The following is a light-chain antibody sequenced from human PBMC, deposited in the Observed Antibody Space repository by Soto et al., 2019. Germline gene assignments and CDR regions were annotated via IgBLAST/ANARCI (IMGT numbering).Light chain of an antibody. J-gene: IGKJ1*01. Sequence: EIVMTQSPATLSVSPGERSTLSCRATQSVSRNLAWYQQKPGQAPRLLIYGASTRATGIPARFSGSGSGTDFTLSISRLEPEDFAMYYCQQYGSSPRTFGQGTKVDIK. CDR1: QSVSRN. CDR3: QQYGSSPRT. V-gene: IGKV3-15*01. CDR2: GAS.